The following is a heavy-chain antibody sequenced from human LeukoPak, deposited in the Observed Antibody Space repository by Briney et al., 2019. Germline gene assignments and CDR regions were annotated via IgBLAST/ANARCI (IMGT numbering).Heavy chain of an antibody. V-gene: IGHV5-51*01. CDR1: GYSXXSYW. CDR2: IYPGDSDT. CDR3: ARSDITGEVPDY. Sequence: SLQISCXXXGYSXXSYWIGGVRQLPGKGLEWMGIIYPGDSDTRYSPSFQGQVTISADKSISTAYLQWSSLKASDTAMYYCARSDITGEVPDYWGQGTLVTVSS. J-gene: IGHJ4*02. D-gene: IGHD1-20*01.